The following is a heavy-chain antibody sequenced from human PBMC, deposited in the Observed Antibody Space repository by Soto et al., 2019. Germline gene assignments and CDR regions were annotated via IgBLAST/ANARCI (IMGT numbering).Heavy chain of an antibody. CDR1: GYTFTRYG. J-gene: IGHJ3*02. D-gene: IGHD6-25*01. Sequence: VQLVQSGAEVRKPGASVKVSCKASGYTFTRYGLTRVRQAPGQGLAWLGWISVHNGKTRNAQKLQGRVSMTTDTSANTVFLERRSLRADDTALYFWARGRSSGWDYVDDPFDIWGQGTLITVSS. CDR3: ARGRSSGWDYVDDPFDI. V-gene: IGHV1-18*01. CDR2: ISVHNGKT.